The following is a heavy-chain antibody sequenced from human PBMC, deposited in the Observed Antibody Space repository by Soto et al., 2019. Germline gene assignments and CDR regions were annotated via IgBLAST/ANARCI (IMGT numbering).Heavy chain of an antibody. J-gene: IGHJ4*02. Sequence: EVQLLESGGGLVQPGGSLRLSCEASGFTFSSYGMSWVRQAPGKGLEWVSAISGRKSDTYYADSVKGRVTISRDSSKTTLYLQMNSLRAEATALYYCARITGRVDPCDYWGQGTLVAVAS. V-gene: IGHV3-23*01. D-gene: IGHD1-20*01. CDR1: GFTFSSYG. CDR3: ARITGRVDPCDY. CDR2: ISGRKSDT.